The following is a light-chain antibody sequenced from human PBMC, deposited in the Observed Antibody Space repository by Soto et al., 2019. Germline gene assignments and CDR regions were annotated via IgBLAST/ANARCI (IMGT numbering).Light chain of an antibody. CDR2: AVS. J-gene: IGLJ1*01. Sequence: QSALTQPASVSGSPGQSITISCTGTCSDVGNYDYVSWYQQYPGKAPKLMIYAVSRRPSGVSNRFSGSKSGNTASLTISGLQAEDEADYYCTSYTPSSTYVFGTGTKVTVL. V-gene: IGLV2-14*03. CDR1: CSDVGNYDY. CDR3: TSYTPSSTYV.